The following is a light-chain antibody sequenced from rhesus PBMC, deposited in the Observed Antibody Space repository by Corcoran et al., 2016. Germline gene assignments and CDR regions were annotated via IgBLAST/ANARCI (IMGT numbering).Light chain of an antibody. CDR3: QHGYGILWT. V-gene: IGKV1-25*01. CDR1: QGISNN. Sequence: DIQMTQSPSSLSASVGDRVTITCRASQGISNNLAWYQQKPGKVPKPLTYKASTLQSGIPSRFSGRGSGTDFTLTISSLQPEDFATYYCQHGYGILWTFGQGTKVEIK. J-gene: IGKJ1*01. CDR2: KAS.